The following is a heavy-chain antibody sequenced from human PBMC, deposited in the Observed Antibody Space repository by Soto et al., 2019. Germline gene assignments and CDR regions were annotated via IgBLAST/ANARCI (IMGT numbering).Heavy chain of an antibody. V-gene: IGHV4-59*08. J-gene: IGHJ5*02. CDR1: GGSISSYY. D-gene: IGHD3-10*01. Sequence: SATLSLTCTVSGGSISSYYWSWLRQPPGKGLEWNGYIYYSGSTNYNPSLKSRVTISVDTSKNQFSLKLSSVTAADTAVYYFARLWFGESLYNWFDPWGQGTLVTVSS. CDR2: IYYSGST. CDR3: ARLWFGESLYNWFDP.